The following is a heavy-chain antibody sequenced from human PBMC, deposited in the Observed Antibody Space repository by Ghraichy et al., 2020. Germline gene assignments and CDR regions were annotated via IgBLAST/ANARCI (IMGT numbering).Heavy chain of an antibody. D-gene: IGHD2-8*02. J-gene: IGHJ6*02. CDR3: AKAGYCTGDGCPAYYFYGMDV. Sequence: GALNISCAASGFTFSDYAMAWVRQAPGKGLEWVSAISGSGGTALYADSLKGRFTISRDNSKNTLYLQMHSQGVEDTALYYCAKAGYCTGDGCPAYYFYGMDVWGQGTTVTVSS. CDR1: GFTFSDYA. CDR2: ISGSGGTA. V-gene: IGHV3-23*01.